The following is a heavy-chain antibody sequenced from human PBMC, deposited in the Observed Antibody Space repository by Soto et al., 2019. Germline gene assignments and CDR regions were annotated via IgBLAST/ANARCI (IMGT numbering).Heavy chain of an antibody. D-gene: IGHD3-3*01. CDR2: ISSLGTTI. V-gene: IGHV3-11*01. Sequence: GGSLRLSCAASGLTFSDHAMTWVRQAPGKGLKWVSSISSLGTTINYEDSVMGRFTVSRDNAKNTLFLQMNSLSAEDTAVYYCARAGRFCGAGSCYFDSWGQGTLVTVSS. CDR1: GLTFSDHA. CDR3: ARAGRFCGAGSCYFDS. J-gene: IGHJ4*02.